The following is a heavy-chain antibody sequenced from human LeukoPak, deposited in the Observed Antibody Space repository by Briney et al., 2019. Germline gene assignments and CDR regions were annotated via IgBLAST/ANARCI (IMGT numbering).Heavy chain of an antibody. CDR2: ISGSGGIT. V-gene: IGHV3-23*01. Sequence: GESLRLSCAASGFTFSSYAMSWVRQAPGKGLEWVSAISGSGGITYYADSVKGRFTISRDNSKNTLYLKMNSLSAEDTAVYYCAKSGSSSGWHYFDYWGQGTLVTVSS. J-gene: IGHJ4*02. CDR3: AKSGSSSGWHYFDY. CDR1: GFTFSSYA. D-gene: IGHD6-19*01.